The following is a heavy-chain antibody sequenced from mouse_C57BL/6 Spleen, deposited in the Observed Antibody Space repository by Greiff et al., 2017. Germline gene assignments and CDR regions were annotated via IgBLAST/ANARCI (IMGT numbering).Heavy chain of an antibody. CDR2: IYPRSGNT. J-gene: IGHJ2*01. V-gene: IGHV1-81*01. D-gene: IGHD1-1*01. Sequence: QVHVKQSGAELARPGASVKLSCKASGYTFTSYGISWVKQRTGQGLEWIGEIYPRSGNTYYNEKFKGKATLTADKSSSTAYMELRSLTSEDSAVYFCAPITTVVATGDYWGQGTTLTVSS. CDR3: APITTVVATGDY. CDR1: GYTFTSYG.